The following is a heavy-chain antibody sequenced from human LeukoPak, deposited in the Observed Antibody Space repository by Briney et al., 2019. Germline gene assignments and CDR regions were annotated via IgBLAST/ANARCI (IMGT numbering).Heavy chain of an antibody. Sequence: PGGSLRLSCAASGFTVSSNYMTWVRQAPGKGLEWVSCIYSDGSTYYADAVKGRSTISRDNSKNMLYLQMSSLRVEDTAVYYCARARSTAAGLFDYWGQGILVIVSS. D-gene: IGHD6-13*01. J-gene: IGHJ4*02. CDR2: IYSDGST. V-gene: IGHV3-66*01. CDR1: GFTVSSNY. CDR3: ARARSTAAGLFDY.